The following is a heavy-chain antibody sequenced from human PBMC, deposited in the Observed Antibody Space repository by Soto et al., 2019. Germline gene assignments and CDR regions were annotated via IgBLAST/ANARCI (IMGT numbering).Heavy chain of an antibody. V-gene: IGHV1-69*04. CDR3: ARDMTTVVTGFDY. CDR1: GGTFSSYT. Sequence: SVKVSCKASGGTFSSYTISWVRQAPGQGLEWMGRIIPILGIANYAQKFQGRVTITADKSTSTAYMELSSLRSEDTAVYYCARDMTTVVTGFDYWGQGTLVTVSS. J-gene: IGHJ4*02. CDR2: IIPILGIA. D-gene: IGHD4-17*01.